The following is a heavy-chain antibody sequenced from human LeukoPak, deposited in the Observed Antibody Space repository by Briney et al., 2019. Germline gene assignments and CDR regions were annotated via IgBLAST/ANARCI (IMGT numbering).Heavy chain of an antibody. V-gene: IGHV3-9*01. CDR1: GFTFDDYA. D-gene: IGHD3-10*01. CDR2: ISWNSGSI. CDR3: AKSRGVTPGDYYYGMDV. Sequence: GGSLRLSCAASGFTFDDYAMHWVRQAPGKGLEWVSGISWNSGSIGYADSVKGRFTISRDNAKNSLYLQMNSLRAEDTALYYCAKSRGVTPGDYYYGMDVWGQGTTVTVSS. J-gene: IGHJ6*02.